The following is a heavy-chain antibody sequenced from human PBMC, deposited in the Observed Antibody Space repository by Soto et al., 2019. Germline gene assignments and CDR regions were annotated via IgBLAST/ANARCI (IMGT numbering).Heavy chain of an antibody. CDR3: ARESLMDFWSGYAYGMDV. CDR1: GFTFSSYS. V-gene: IGHV3-21*01. J-gene: IGHJ6*02. D-gene: IGHD3-3*01. CDR2: ISSSSSYI. Sequence: GGSLRLSCAASGFTFSSYSMNWVRQAPGKGLEWVSSISSSSSYIYHADSVKGRFTISRDNAKNSLYLQMNSLRAEDTAVYYCARESLMDFWSGYAYGMDVWGQGTTVTVSS.